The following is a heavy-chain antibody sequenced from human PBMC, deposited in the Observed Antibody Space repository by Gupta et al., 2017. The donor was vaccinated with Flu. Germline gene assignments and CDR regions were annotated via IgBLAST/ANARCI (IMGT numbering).Heavy chain of an antibody. CDR2: ISATSSYI. J-gene: IGHJ4*02. CDR1: GFTFSSYS. V-gene: IGHV3-21*01. D-gene: IGHD3-22*01. CDR3: ARVFYYDSSGHMDY. Sequence: SGFTFSSYSMNWGRQAPGKGLEWVSSISATSSYIYYADSVKGRFTISRDKANSSLSLQLNSLRAEDTAVYYCARVFYYDSSGHMDYWGQGALVTVSS.